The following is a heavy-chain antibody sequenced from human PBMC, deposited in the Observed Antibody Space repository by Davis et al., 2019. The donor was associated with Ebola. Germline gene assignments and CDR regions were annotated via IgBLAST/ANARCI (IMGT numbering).Heavy chain of an antibody. D-gene: IGHD2-2*01. CDR2: INHSGST. V-gene: IGHV4-34*01. CDR1: GGSFSGYY. CDR3: ARDRPIVVVPAAIPLYYYGMDV. J-gene: IGHJ6*02. Sequence: MPGGSLRLSCAVYGGSFSGYYWSWIRQPPGKGLEWIGEINHSGSTNYNPSLKSRVTISVGTSKNQFSLKLSSVTAEDTAVYYCARDRPIVVVPAAIPLYYYGMDVWGQGTTVTVSS.